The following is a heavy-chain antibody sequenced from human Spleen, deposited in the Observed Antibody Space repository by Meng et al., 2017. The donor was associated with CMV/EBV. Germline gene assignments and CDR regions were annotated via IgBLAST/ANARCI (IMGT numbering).Heavy chain of an antibody. CDR3: AKSTDDFWSGSYYYYYYGMDV. J-gene: IGHJ6*02. V-gene: IGHV3-30*02. CDR2: IRYDGSNE. Sequence: GGSLRLSCAASGFTFSSYGMHWVRQAPGKGLEWVAFIRYDGSNEYYADYVKGRFTISRDNSKNTLYLQLNSLRAEDTAVYYCAKSTDDFWSGSYYYYYYGMDVWGQGTTVTVSS. CDR1: GFTFSSYG. D-gene: IGHD3-3*01.